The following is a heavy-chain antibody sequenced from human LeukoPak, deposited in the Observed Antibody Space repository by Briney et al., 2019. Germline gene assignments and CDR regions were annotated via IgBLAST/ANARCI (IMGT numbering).Heavy chain of an antibody. CDR2: IYYTGGT. CDR1: GASITSSSYY. J-gene: IGHJ3*02. D-gene: IGHD6-19*01. CDR3: ARDLAYRSSLRGTFDI. V-gene: IGHV4-39*07. Sequence: PSETLSLTCSVSGASITSSSYYWGWIRQPPEKGLEWIGSIYYTGGTYYSPSLKSRVTTSVDTSKKQFSLTLSSVTAADTAVYYCARDLAYRSSLRGTFDIWGQGTKVTVSS.